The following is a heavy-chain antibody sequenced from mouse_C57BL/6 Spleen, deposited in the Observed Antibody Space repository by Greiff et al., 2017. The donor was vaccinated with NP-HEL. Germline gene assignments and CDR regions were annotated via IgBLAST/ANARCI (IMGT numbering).Heavy chain of an antibody. CDR1: GYTFTGYW. Sequence: VQLQQSGAELMKPGASVKLSCKATGYTFTGYWIEWVKQRPGHGLEWIGEILPGSGSTNYNEKFKGKATLTADTSSNTAYMQLRSLTTEDSAIFDGDKGLRLRYSWYIDVWGKGTTVTVSS. J-gene: IGHJ1*03. CDR3: DKGLRLRYSWYIDV. V-gene: IGHV1-9*01. CDR2: ILPGSGST.